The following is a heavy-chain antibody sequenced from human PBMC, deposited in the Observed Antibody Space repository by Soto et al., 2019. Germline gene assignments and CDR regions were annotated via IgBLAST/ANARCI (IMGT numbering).Heavy chain of an antibody. CDR3: ASRNPGTSVDY. D-gene: IGHD1-7*01. CDR2: IHRTGST. J-gene: IGHJ4*02. Sequence: PSETLSLTCAVSGGSFTSNSWWTWVRQPPGQGLEWIGEIHRTGSTNYNPSLKSRVTISLDKSENQFSLKVTSLTAADTAVYYCASRNPGTSVDYWGQGTLVTVYS. CDR1: GGSFTSNSW. V-gene: IGHV4-4*02.